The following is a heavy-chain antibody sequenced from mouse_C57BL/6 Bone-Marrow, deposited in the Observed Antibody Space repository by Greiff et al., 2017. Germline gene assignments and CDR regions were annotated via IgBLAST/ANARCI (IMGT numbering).Heavy chain of an antibody. CDR2: INPSNGGT. CDR1: GYTFTSYW. V-gene: IGHV1-53*01. Sequence: QVQLQQPGTELVKPGASVKLSCKASGYTFTSYWMHWVKQRPGQGLEWVGNINPSNGGTNYNEKFKSKATLTVDKSSSTAYMQLSSLTSEDSAVYYCARQTAQATLLMDYWGQGTSVTVSS. J-gene: IGHJ4*01. CDR3: ARQTAQATLLMDY. D-gene: IGHD3-2*02.